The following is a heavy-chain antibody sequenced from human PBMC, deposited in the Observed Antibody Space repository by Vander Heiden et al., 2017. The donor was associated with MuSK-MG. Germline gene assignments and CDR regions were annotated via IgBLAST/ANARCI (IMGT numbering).Heavy chain of an antibody. CDR3: ARSTGPLDI. CDR1: GFMFSQYS. D-gene: IGHD2-8*02. Sequence: EVQLVASGGGLVHQGGSLRLSCAACGFMFSQYSVTRVGQAPGKGLEWVAYISVSGTITDADSVKGRFTISRDNAQNSRYLQMNSRRAEDTAVFYCARSTGPLDIWGPGTLVTVSS. CDR2: ISVSGTI. V-gene: IGHV3-48*04. J-gene: IGHJ3*02.